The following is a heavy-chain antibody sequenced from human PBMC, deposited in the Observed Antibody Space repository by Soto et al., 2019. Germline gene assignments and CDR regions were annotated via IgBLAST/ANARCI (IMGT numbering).Heavy chain of an antibody. CDR2: IIPIFGTA. D-gene: IGHD4-17*01. V-gene: IGHV1-69*13. J-gene: IGHJ3*02. CDR3: ARAHATVVTRDAFDI. Sequence: ASVKVSCKASGGTFSSYAISWVRQAPGQGLEWMGGIIPIFGTANYAQKFQGRVTITADESTSTAYMELSSLRSEDTAVYYCARAHATVVTRDAFDIWGQGTMVTVSS. CDR1: GGTFSSYA.